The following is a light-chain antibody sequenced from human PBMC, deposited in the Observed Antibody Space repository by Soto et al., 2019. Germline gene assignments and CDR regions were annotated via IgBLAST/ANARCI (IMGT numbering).Light chain of an antibody. Sequence: DITLTQSPSTLSASFGDRVTITCGASQSISSWLAWYQQKQGKAPKLLIYDASSLESGVPSRFSGSGYGTEFNLTISSLQTDDFATYYCQQYNSYSWTFGQGTKVDIK. CDR2: DAS. CDR3: QQYNSYSWT. J-gene: IGKJ1*01. CDR1: QSISSW. V-gene: IGKV1-5*01.